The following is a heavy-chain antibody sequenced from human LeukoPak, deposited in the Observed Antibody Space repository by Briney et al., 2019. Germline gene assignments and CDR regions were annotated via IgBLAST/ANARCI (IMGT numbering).Heavy chain of an antibody. CDR2: ISYDGSNK. CDR3: AKDVRYCSGGSCFRYYYYGMDV. V-gene: IGHV3-30*18. D-gene: IGHD2-15*01. J-gene: IGHJ6*02. Sequence: GGSLRLSCAASGFTFSSYGMHWVRQAPGKGLEWVAVISYDGSNKYYADSVKGRFTISRDNSKNTLYLQMNSLRAEDTAVYYCAKDVRYCSGGSCFRYYYYGMDVWGQGITVTVSS. CDR1: GFTFSSYG.